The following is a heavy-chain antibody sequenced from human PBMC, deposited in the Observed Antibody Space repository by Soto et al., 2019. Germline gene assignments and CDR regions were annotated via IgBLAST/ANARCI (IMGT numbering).Heavy chain of an antibody. CDR1: GFTFSSYW. CDR3: ARDVRRIDCYAY. V-gene: IGHV3-7*01. J-gene: IGHJ4*02. D-gene: IGHD3-16*01. Sequence: GGSLRLSCAASGFTFSSYWMSWVRQAPGKGLEWVANIKQDGSEKYYVDSVKGRFTISRDNAKNSLYLHMNSLRAEDTAMFYCARDVRRIDCYAYSSQGTLVPVSS. CDR2: IKQDGSEK.